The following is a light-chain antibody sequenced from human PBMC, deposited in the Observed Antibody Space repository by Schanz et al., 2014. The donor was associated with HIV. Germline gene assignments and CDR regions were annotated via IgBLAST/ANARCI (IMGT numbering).Light chain of an antibody. CDR1: QSVRSD. Sequence: EVVMTQSPATLSVSPGERATLSCRASQSVRSDLAWYQQRPGQAPSLLIYGASTRATGVPARFSGRGSGTEFTLTISSLQSEDFAVYYCQQYSSSPRTFGQGTRLDIK. CDR3: QQYSSSPRT. J-gene: IGKJ5*01. CDR2: GAS. V-gene: IGKV3-15*01.